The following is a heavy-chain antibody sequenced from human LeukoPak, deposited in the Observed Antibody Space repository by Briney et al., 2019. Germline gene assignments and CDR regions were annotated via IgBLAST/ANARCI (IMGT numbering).Heavy chain of an antibody. V-gene: IGHV4-59*01. Sequence: SETLSLTCTVSGGSISSYYWSWIRQPPGKGLEWIGYIYYSGSTNYNPSLKSRVTISVDTSKNQFSLKLSSVTAADTAVYYCARAGGDQFDYWGRGTLVTVSS. D-gene: IGHD2-21*01. CDR3: ARAGGDQFDY. CDR1: GGSISSYY. J-gene: IGHJ4*02. CDR2: IYYSGST.